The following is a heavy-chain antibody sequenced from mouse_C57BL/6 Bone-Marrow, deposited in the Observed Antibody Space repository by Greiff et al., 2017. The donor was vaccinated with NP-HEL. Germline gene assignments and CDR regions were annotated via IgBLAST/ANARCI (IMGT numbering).Heavy chain of an antibody. V-gene: IGHV1-15*01. CDR2: IDPETGGT. D-gene: IGHD3-2*02. Sequence: QVQLQQSGAELVRPGASVTLSCKASGYTFTDYEMHWVKQTPVHGLEWIGAIDPETGGTAYNQKFKGKAILTADKYSSTAYMELRSLTSEDSAVYYCTRRGQLRLYYAMDYWGQGTSVAVSS. CDR1: GYTFTDYE. J-gene: IGHJ4*01. CDR3: TRRGQLRLYYAMDY.